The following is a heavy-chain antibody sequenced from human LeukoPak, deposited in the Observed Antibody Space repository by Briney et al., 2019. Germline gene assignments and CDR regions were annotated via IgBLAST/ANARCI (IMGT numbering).Heavy chain of an antibody. CDR1: GFTFSSYA. J-gene: IGHJ4*02. CDR3: ARDLPDY. CDR2: ISYDGSNK. V-gene: IGHV3-30*04. Sequence: GGSLRLSCAASGFTFSSYAMHWVRQAPGKGLEWVAVISYDGSNKYYADSVKGRFTISRDNSKNTLYLQMNSLRAEDTAVYHCARDLPDYWGQGTLVTVSS.